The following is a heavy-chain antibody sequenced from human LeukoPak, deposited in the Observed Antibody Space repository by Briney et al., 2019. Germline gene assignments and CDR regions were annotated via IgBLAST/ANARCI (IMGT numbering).Heavy chain of an antibody. CDR1: GGAFSGYY. J-gene: IGHJ3*02. Sequence: SETLSLTCAVYGGAFSGYYWSWIRQPPGKGLEWIGEINHSGSTNYNPFLKSRVTISADTSKNQFSLKLSSVTAADTAVYYCARGDYYDSSGYTPLFALDIWGQGTMVTVSS. D-gene: IGHD3-22*01. V-gene: IGHV4-34*01. CDR3: ARGDYYDSSGYTPLFALDI. CDR2: INHSGST.